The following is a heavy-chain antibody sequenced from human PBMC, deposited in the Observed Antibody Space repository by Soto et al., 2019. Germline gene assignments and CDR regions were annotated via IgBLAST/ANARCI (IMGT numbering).Heavy chain of an antibody. Sequence: GGSLRLSCAASGFTFSSYEMNWVRQAPGKGLEWVSYISSSGSTIYYADSVKGRFTISRDNAKNSLYLQMNSLRAEDTAVYYCARDNQAAAFDIWGQGTMVTVSS. CDR2: ISSSGSTI. J-gene: IGHJ3*02. CDR3: ARDNQAAAFDI. CDR1: GFTFSSYE. V-gene: IGHV3-48*03. D-gene: IGHD6-13*01.